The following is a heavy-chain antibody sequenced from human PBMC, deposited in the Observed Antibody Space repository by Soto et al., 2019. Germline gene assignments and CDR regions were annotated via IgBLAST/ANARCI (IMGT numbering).Heavy chain of an antibody. CDR3: ARAGYYYDSSGYYFGAEYFQH. D-gene: IGHD3-22*01. CDR2: IYHSGST. CDR1: GGSISSSNW. V-gene: IGHV4-4*02. J-gene: IGHJ1*01. Sequence: SETLSLTCAVSGGSISSSNWWSWVRQPPGKGLEWIGEIYHSGSTNYNPSLKSRVTISVDKSKNQFSLKLSSVTAADTAVYYCARAGYYYDSSGYYFGAEYFQHWGQGTLVTVSS.